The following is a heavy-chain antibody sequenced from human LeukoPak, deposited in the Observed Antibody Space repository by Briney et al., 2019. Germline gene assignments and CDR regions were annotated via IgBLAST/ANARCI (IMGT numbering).Heavy chain of an antibody. CDR1: GFTFSNYG. CDR3: AIHSEQQLANY. Sequence: GGSLRLSCAASGFTFSNYGMHWVRQAPGKGLEWVAIIWSDGSNKYYADSVKGRFTISRDNSKNTLSLQMSSLRAEDTAVYYCAIHSEQQLANYWGQGTLVTVSS. V-gene: IGHV3-33*01. J-gene: IGHJ4*02. CDR2: IWSDGSNK. D-gene: IGHD6-13*01.